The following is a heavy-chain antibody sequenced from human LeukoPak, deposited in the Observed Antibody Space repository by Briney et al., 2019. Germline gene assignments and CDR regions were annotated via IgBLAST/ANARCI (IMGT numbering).Heavy chain of an antibody. CDR2: ISDDGNKK. CDR3: ARDGRSGPHFDS. D-gene: IGHD1-1*01. J-gene: IGHJ4*02. CDR1: GFIFNTYA. Sequence: PGGSLRLSCAASGFIFNTYAMHWVRQAPGKGLEWVAVISDDGNKKFYVDSVKGRFIISRDNSKNTLYLQMNSLRAEDTAAYYCARDGRSGPHFDSWGQGTLVTVSS. V-gene: IGHV3-30*03.